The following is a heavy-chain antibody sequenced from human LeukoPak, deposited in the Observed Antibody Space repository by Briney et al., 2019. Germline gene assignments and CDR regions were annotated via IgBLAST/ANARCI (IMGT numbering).Heavy chain of an antibody. CDR3: ARGNDFWSGYGLYYYYYYMDV. Sequence: GASVKVSCTASGYTFTSYAMNWVRQAPGQGLEWMGWINTNTGNPTYAQGFTGRFVFSLDTSVSTAYLQISSLKAEDTAVYYCARGNDFWSGYGLYYYYYYMDVWGKGTTVTVSS. CDR2: INTNTGNP. V-gene: IGHV7-4-1*02. D-gene: IGHD3-3*01. CDR1: GYTFTSYA. J-gene: IGHJ6*03.